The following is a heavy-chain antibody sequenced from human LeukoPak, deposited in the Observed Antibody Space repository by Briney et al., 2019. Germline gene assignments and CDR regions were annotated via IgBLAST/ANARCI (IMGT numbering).Heavy chain of an antibody. CDR3: AGSGHQVYYYMDV. J-gene: IGHJ6*03. CDR2: ISAYNGNT. Sequence: ASVKVSCKASGYTFTSYGISWVRQAPGQGLEWMGWISAYNGNTNYAQKLQGRVTMTTDTSTSTAYMELSSLRSEDTAVYYCAGSGHQVYYYMDVWGKGTTVTVSS. D-gene: IGHD3-3*01. V-gene: IGHV1-18*01. CDR1: GYTFTSYG.